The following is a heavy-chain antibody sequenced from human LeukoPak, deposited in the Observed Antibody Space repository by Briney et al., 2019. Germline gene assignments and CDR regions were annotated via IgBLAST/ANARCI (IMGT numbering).Heavy chain of an antibody. CDR2: IYYSGST. D-gene: IGHD6-19*01. V-gene: IGHV4-59*01. CDR3: ARGRNEFRSSGWYLVFDY. CDR1: GGSISGYY. Sequence: PSETLSLTCTVSGGSISGYYWSWIRQPPGKGLEWIGYIYYSGSTNYNPSLKSRVTISVDTSKNQFSLKLSSVTAADTAVYYCARGRNEFRSSGWYLVFDYWGQGTLVTVSS. J-gene: IGHJ4*02.